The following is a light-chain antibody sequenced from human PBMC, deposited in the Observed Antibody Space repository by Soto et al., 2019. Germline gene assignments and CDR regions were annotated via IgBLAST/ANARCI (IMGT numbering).Light chain of an antibody. J-gene: IGKJ1*01. CDR1: QSISSY. V-gene: IGKV1-39*01. CDR2: AAS. Sequence: DIQMTQSPSSLSASVGDRVTITCRASQSISSYLNWYQQKPGKAPKLLIYAASSLQSGVPSRFSGSGSGTDFTLTIGSLQPEDFATYSCQQSYNSPQTFGRGTKVDIK. CDR3: QQSYNSPQT.